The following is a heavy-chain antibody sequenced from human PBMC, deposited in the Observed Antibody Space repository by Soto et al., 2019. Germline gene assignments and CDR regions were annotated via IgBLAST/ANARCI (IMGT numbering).Heavy chain of an antibody. CDR1: GYTFTSYG. CDR3: ARDHQHLVSFYYYYYMDV. Sequence: ASVKVSCKASGYTFTSYGISWVRQAPGQGLEWMGWISAYNGNTNYAQKLQGRVTMTTDTSTSTAYMELRSLRSDDTAVYYCARDHQHLVSFYYYYYMDVWGKGTTVTVSS. D-gene: IGHD6-13*01. CDR2: ISAYNGNT. V-gene: IGHV1-18*01. J-gene: IGHJ6*03.